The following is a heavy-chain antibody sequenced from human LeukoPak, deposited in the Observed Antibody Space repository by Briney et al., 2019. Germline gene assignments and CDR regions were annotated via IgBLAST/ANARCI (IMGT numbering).Heavy chain of an antibody. CDR3: AREGSSWYRNWFDP. CDR2: ISSSGSTI. D-gene: IGHD6-13*01. J-gene: IGHJ5*02. CDR1: GFTFSDYY. V-gene: IGHV3-11*01. Sequence: PGGSLRLSCAAPGFTFSDYYMSWIRQAPGKGLEWVSYISSSGSTIYYADSVKGRFTISRDNAKNSLYLQMNSLRAEDTAVYYCAREGSSWYRNWFDPWGQGTLVTVSS.